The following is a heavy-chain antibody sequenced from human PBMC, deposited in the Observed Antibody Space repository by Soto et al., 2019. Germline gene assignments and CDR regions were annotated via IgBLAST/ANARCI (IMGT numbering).Heavy chain of an antibody. J-gene: IGHJ6*03. Sequence: ASVKVSCKASGYTFTGYYMHWVRQAPGQGLEWMGWINPNSGGTNYAQKFQGWVTMTRDTSISTAYMELSRLRSDDTAVYYCAGDVEDVSASHSYDSYMDVWGKGTTVTVSS. D-gene: IGHD2-15*01. CDR2: INPNSGGT. CDR1: GYTFTGYY. CDR3: AGDVEDVSASHSYDSYMDV. V-gene: IGHV1-2*04.